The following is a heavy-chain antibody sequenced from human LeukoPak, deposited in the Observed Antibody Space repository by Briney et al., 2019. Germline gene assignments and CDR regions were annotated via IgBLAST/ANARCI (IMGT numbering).Heavy chain of an antibody. Sequence: SETLSLTCTVSGGSISSSSYYWGWIRQPPGKGLEWIGSIYYSGSTYYNPSLKSRVTISVDTSKNQFSLKLSSVTAADTAVYYCATRDSGYDAWYFDLWGRGTLVTVSS. V-gene: IGHV4-39*07. J-gene: IGHJ2*01. CDR3: ATRDSGYDAWYFDL. CDR1: GGSISSSSYY. CDR2: IYYSGST. D-gene: IGHD5-12*01.